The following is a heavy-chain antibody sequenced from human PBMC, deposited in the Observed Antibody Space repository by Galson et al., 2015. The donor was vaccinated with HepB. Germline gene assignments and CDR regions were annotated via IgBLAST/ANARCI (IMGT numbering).Heavy chain of an antibody. CDR1: GFTFRNYW. D-gene: IGHD4/OR15-4a*01. J-gene: IGHJ4*02. CDR3: ARGGLEVLTPADS. CDR2: IKEDGSDK. Sequence: SLRLSCAASGFTFRNYWMTWVRQAPGEGLEWVANIKEDGSDKYYVDSVRGRFTISRDNAKNSLFLQMNSLRAEDMAIYYCARGGLEVLTPADSWGQGTLVSVSS. V-gene: IGHV3-7*03.